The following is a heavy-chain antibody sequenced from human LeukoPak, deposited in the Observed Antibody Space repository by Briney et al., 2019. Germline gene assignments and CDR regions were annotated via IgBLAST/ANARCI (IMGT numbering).Heavy chain of an antibody. CDR1: GGSISSYY. V-gene: IGHV4-4*07. CDR3: ARGGAVAGTRGSYYYYYYYMDV. J-gene: IGHJ6*03. Sequence: SETLSLTCTVSGGSISSYYWGWIRQPAGKGLEWIGRIYTSGSTNYNPSLKSRVTISVDKSKNQFSLKLSSVTAADTAVYYCARGGAVAGTRGSYYYYYYYMDVWGKGTTVTVSS. CDR2: IYTSGST. D-gene: IGHD6-19*01.